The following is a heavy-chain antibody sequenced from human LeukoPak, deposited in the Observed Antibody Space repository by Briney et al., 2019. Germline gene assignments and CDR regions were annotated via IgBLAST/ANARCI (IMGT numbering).Heavy chain of an antibody. Sequence: SETLSLTCAVSGGSISSGGYSWSWIRQPPGKGLEWIGYIYHSGSTYYNPSLKSRVTISVDRSKNQFSLKLSSVTAADTAVYYCARGIVVVPARHYYYYGMDVWGQGTTVTVSS. J-gene: IGHJ6*02. CDR2: IYHSGST. CDR1: GGSISSGGYS. V-gene: IGHV4-30-2*01. CDR3: ARGIVVVPARHYYYYGMDV. D-gene: IGHD2-2*01.